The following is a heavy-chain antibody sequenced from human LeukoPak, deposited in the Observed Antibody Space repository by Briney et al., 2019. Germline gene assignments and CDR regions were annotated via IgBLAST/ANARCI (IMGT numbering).Heavy chain of an antibody. J-gene: IGHJ5*02. Sequence: GGSLRLSCAASGFTFSNSWMSWVRQAPGKGLEWVGRIETKTDGGTTDYAAPVKGRFTISKDDSKNTLYLQMNSLETEDTAVYYCTADEWAWGQGTLVTVSS. V-gene: IGHV3-15*04. CDR2: IETKTDGGTT. CDR1: GFTFSNSW. CDR3: TADEWA. D-gene: IGHD1-26*01.